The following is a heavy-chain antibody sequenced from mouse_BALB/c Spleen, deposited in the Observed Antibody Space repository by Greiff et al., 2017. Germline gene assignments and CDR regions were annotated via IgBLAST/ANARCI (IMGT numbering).Heavy chain of an antibody. CDR2: ISSGSSTI. J-gene: IGHJ2*01. CDR1: GFTFSSFG. Sequence: EVKLVESGGGLVQPGGSRKLSCAASGFTFSSFGMHWVRQAPEKGLEWVAYISSGSSTIYYADTVKGRFTISRDNPKNTLFLQMTSLRSEDTAMYYCARQGYGNLDYWGQGTTLTVPS. CDR3: ARQGYGNLDY. V-gene: IGHV5-17*02. D-gene: IGHD2-1*01.